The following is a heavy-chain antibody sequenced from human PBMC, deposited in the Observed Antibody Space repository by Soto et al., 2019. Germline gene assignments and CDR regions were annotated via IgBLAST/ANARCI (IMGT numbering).Heavy chain of an antibody. D-gene: IGHD2-2*02. CDR1: GFTFSSYA. J-gene: IGHJ6*02. Sequence: PGGSLRLSCAASGFTFSSYAMHWVRQAPGTGLEWVAVISYDGSNKYYADSVKGRFTISRDNSKNTLYLQMNSLRAEDTAVYYCARDRYCSSTSCYKDGNYYYYGMDVWGQGTTVTVSS. V-gene: IGHV3-30-3*01. CDR2: ISYDGSNK. CDR3: ARDRYCSSTSCYKDGNYYYYGMDV.